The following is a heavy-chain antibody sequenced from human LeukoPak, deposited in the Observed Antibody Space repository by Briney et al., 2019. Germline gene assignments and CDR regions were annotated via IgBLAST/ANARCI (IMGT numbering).Heavy chain of an antibody. V-gene: IGHV4-38-2*02. CDR3: ARLVAKRYCSGGSCHA. J-gene: IGHJ5*02. Sequence: SETLSLTCTVSGYSITSAYYWGWIRQPPGKGLEWIGEINHSGSTNYNPSLKSRVTISVDTSKNQFSLKLSSVTAADTAVYYCARLVAKRYCSGGSCHAWGQGTLVTVSS. CDR1: GYSITSAYY. D-gene: IGHD2-15*01. CDR2: INHSGST.